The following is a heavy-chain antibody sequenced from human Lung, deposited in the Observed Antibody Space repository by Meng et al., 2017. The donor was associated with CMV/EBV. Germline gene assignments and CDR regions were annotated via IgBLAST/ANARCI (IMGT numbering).Heavy chain of an antibody. D-gene: IGHD6-13*01. V-gene: IGHV1-2*02. CDR1: GYTFTGYY. CDR3: ARVSYGRSAAGIAKFLYYFDY. Sequence: ASXXVSXKASGYTFTGYYMHWVRQAPGQGLEWMGWINPNSGGTNYAQKFQGRVTMTRDTSISTAYMELSRLRSDDTAVYYCARVSYGRSAAGIAKFLYYFDYWXPGTXVTVSS. J-gene: IGHJ4*02. CDR2: INPNSGGT.